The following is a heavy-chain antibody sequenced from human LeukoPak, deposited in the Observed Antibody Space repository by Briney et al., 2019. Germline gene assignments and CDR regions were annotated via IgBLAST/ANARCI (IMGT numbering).Heavy chain of an antibody. Sequence: ASVKVSCKASGYTFTSFGISWVRQAPGQGLEWMGGIIPIFGTANYAQKFQGRVTITADESTSTAYMELSSLRSEDTAVYYCARTYYYDSSGYAPEGLSTLYYYGMDVWGQGTTVTVSS. CDR3: ARTYYYDSSGYAPEGLSTLYYYGMDV. V-gene: IGHV1-69*13. D-gene: IGHD3-22*01. CDR1: GYTFTSFG. CDR2: IIPIFGTA. J-gene: IGHJ6*02.